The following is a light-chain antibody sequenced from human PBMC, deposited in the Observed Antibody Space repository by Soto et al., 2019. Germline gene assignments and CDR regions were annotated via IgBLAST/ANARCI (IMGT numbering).Light chain of an antibody. Sequence: EIVLTQSPATLSLSPGERATLSCRASQSVSSYLAWYQQKPGQAPRLLMYDASTRATGIPARFSGSGSGTDVTLTISSLEPEDFAVYYCQQRSNWPRTFGQGTKLEIK. CDR3: QQRSNWPRT. CDR2: DAS. V-gene: IGKV3-11*01. CDR1: QSVSSY. J-gene: IGKJ2*01.